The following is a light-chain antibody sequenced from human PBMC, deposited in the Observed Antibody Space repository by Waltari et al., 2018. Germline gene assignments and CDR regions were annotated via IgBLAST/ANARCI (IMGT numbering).Light chain of an antibody. J-gene: IGKJ3*01. CDR3: LQYYSYPGT. V-gene: IGKV1-16*01. CDR2: AAS. Sequence: DVQMTQSPSSFSASVGDRVTITWRASRGIGHYLAWFQQKPGKAPRSLIYAASTLQSGAPSTFSGSGSGTQFALTINSLQPEDFGTYYCLQYYSYPGTFGPGTRVDL. CDR1: RGIGHY.